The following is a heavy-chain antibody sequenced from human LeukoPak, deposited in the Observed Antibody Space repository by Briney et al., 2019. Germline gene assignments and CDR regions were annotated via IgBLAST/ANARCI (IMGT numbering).Heavy chain of an antibody. Sequence: GGSLRLSCAASGFTFSSYAMSWVRQAPGKGLEWVSVIYSGGSTYYADSVKGRFTISRDNSKNTLYLQMNSLRAEDTAVYYCARNRWIDYWGQGTLVTVSS. CDR2: IYSGGST. CDR3: ARNRWIDY. V-gene: IGHV3-66*01. J-gene: IGHJ4*02. D-gene: IGHD3-16*02. CDR1: GFTFSSYA.